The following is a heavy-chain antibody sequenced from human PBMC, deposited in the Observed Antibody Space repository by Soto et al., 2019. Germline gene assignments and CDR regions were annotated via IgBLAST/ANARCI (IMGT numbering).Heavy chain of an antibody. V-gene: IGHV3-23*01. CDR2: ISGSGGST. Sequence: PEGSLRLSCAASGFTFRSHAMSWVRQAPGKGLEWVSAISGSGGSTYYADSVKGRFTISRDNSKNTLYLQMNSLRAEDTAVYYWERFSISWYDAFDIWGQGKMVTVSS. CDR3: ERFSISWYDAFDI. CDR1: GFTFRSHA. D-gene: IGHD6-13*01. J-gene: IGHJ3*02.